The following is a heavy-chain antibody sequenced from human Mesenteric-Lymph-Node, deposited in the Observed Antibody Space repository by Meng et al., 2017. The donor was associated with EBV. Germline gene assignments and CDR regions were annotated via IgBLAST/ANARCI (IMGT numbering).Heavy chain of an antibody. CDR2: IYHNGNT. D-gene: IGHD5-12*01. J-gene: IGHJ1*01. Sequence: ESGAGLVKPSGTRPVPCADSSGSISISDLWSWFRQPPGKGLEWIGEIYHNGNTNYNPSLKSRVTISVDKSKNQFSLKLNSVTAADTAVYYCARALYSGYDYFDWGQGTLVTVSS. V-gene: IGHV4-4*02. CDR1: SGSISISDL. CDR3: ARALYSGYDYFD.